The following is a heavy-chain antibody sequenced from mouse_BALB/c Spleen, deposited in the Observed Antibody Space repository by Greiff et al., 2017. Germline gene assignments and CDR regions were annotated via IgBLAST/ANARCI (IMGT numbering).Heavy chain of an antibody. V-gene: IGHV5-6*01. J-gene: IGHJ4*01. D-gene: IGHD1-1*01. CDR2: ISSGGSYT. CDR1: GFTFSSYG. Sequence: EVQRVESGGGLVQPGGSLKLSCAASGFTFSSYGMSWVRQTPDKRLEWVATISSGGSYTYYPDSVKGRFTISRDNAKNTLYLQMSSLKSEDTAMYYCARHPYYYGSSYDAMDYWGQGTSVTVSS. CDR3: ARHPYYYGSSYDAMDY.